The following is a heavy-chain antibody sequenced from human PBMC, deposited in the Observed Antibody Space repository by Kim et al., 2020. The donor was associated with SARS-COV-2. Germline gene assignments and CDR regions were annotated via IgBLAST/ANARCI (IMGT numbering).Heavy chain of an antibody. CDR3: AKGDDSSGYYYGLPDY. Sequence: LTGRFTISRDNAKNSLYLQMNRLGAEDTALYYCAKGDDSSGYYYGLPDYWGQGTLVTVSS. J-gene: IGHJ4*02. D-gene: IGHD3-22*01. V-gene: IGHV3-9*01.